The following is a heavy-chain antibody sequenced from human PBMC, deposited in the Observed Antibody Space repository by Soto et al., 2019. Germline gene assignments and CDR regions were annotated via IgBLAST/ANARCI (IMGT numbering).Heavy chain of an antibody. CDR1: GYTFTSYG. J-gene: IGHJ5*02. CDR2: ISAYNGNT. CDR3: ARALLVVVPQKIFLGFDP. D-gene: IGHD3-22*01. V-gene: IGHV1-18*01. Sequence: GASVKVSCKASGYTFTSYGISWVRQAPGQGLEWMGWISAYNGNTNYAQKLQGRVTMTTDTSTSTAYMELRSLRSDDTAVYYCARALLVVVPQKIFLGFDPWGQGTLVTVSS.